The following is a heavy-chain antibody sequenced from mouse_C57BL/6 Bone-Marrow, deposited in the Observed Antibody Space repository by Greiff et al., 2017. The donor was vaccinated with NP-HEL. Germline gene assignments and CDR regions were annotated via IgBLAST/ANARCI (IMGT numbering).Heavy chain of an antibody. CDR1: GYTFTSYW. V-gene: IGHV1-61*01. CDR2: IYPSDSET. Sequence: QVQLQQPGAELVRPGSSVKLSCKASGYTFTSYWMDWVKQRPGQGLEWIGNIYPSDSETHYNQQFKDKATLTVDKSSSTAYMQLSSLTSEDSSVYYCARDPHYYGSSYCYWYFDVWGTGTTVTVSS. CDR3: ARDPHYYGSSYCYWYFDV. D-gene: IGHD1-1*01. J-gene: IGHJ1*03.